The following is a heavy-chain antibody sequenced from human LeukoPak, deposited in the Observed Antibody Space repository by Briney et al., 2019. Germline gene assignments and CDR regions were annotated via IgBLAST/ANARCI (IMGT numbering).Heavy chain of an antibody. CDR3: ARGSDYNILTGFYPGDAFDI. CDR2: INHSGST. V-gene: IGHV4-34*01. Sequence: SETLSLTCAVYGGSFSGYYWSWIRQPPGKGLEWIGEINHSGSTNYNPSLKSRVTISVDTSKNQFSLKLSSVTAADTAVYYCARGSDYNILTGFYPGDAFDIWGQGTMVTVSS. D-gene: IGHD3-9*01. CDR1: GGSFSGYY. J-gene: IGHJ3*02.